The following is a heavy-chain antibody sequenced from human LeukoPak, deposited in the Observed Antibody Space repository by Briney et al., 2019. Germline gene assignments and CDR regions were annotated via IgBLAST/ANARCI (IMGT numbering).Heavy chain of an antibody. CDR2: IYYSGSS. D-gene: IGHD3-10*01. V-gene: IGHV4-34*01. J-gene: IGHJ4*02. Sequence: SETLSLTCAVYGGSFSGYYWSWIRQPPGKELEWIGSIYYSGSSHYNPSLKSRVSMSRDTAKNQFSLKLSSVTAADTALYYCARLNVRPAMIRGVLDYWGQGTLVTVSS. CDR3: ARLNVRPAMIRGVLDY. CDR1: GGSFSGYY.